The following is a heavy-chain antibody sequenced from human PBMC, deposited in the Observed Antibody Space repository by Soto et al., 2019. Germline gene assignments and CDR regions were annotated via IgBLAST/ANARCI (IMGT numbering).Heavy chain of an antibody. CDR1: GFTLRTNG. CDR2: ILGSGGDT. Sequence: GGSVRLSCAATGFTLRTNGMSWFRQAPGKGLEWVSSILGSGGDTYYADSLKGRFTISRDNSKNTLYLQLNSLGAEDTALYYCAGHGGYSYLGQGTLVTVSS. J-gene: IGHJ4*02. D-gene: IGHD2-15*01. V-gene: IGHV3-23*01. CDR3: AGHGGYSY.